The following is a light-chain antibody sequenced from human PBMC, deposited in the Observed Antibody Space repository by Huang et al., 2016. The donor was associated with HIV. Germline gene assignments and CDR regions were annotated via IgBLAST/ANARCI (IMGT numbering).Light chain of an antibody. CDR3: QQYYSSPQT. J-gene: IGKJ1*01. CDR2: WAS. CDR1: QSVYSSSTSKDY. Sequence: DIIMTQSPDSLAVSLGERATLKCRSSQSVYSSSTSKDYMAWFQQKPGKPPRLLLFWASTREAGVPDRFSGSGSGTHFTLTIANLEAEDAAIYYCQQYYSSPQTFGQGTRVEVK. V-gene: IGKV4-1*01.